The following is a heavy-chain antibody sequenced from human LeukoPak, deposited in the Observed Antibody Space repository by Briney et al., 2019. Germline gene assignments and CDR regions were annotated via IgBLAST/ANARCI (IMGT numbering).Heavy chain of an antibody. V-gene: IGHV1-18*01. CDR2: ISAYNGNT. CDR1: GYTFTSYG. J-gene: IGHJ4*02. CDR3: ARRGPPRGIFGVAIDY. Sequence: PRASVKVSCKASGYTFTSYGISWVRQAPGQGLEWMGWISAYNGNTNYAQKLQGRVTMTTDTSTSTAYMELRSLRSDDTAVYYCARRGPPRGIFGVAIDYWGQGTLVTVSS. D-gene: IGHD3-3*01.